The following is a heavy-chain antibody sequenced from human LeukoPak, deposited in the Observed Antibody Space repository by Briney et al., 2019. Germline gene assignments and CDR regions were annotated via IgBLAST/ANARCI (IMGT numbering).Heavy chain of an antibody. CDR2: INHSGST. J-gene: IGHJ4*02. CDR1: GGSFSGYY. Sequence: PSETLSLTCAVYGGSFSGYYWSWIRQPPGKGLEWIGEINHSGSTNYNPSLKSRVTISVDTSENQFSLKLSSVTAADTAVYYCARHRRLQLGFHYWGQGTLVTVSS. V-gene: IGHV4-34*01. CDR3: ARHRRLQLGFHY. D-gene: IGHD5-24*01.